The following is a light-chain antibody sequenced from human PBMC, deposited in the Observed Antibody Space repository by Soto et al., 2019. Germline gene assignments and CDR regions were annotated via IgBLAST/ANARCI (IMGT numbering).Light chain of an antibody. Sequence: QSALTQPASVSGSPGQSITISCTGTGSNIGTHNYVSWYQQQHPGKAPKLMSHEVSNRPSGVSDRFSGSKSGNTASLTISGLQAEDEADYYCSSYTSSNTLVFGTGTKVTVL. J-gene: IGLJ1*01. CDR1: GSNIGTHNY. CDR2: EVS. CDR3: SSYTSSNTLV. V-gene: IGLV2-14*01.